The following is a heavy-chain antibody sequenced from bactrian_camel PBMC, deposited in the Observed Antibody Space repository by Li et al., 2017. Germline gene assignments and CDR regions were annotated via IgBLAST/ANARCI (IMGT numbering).Heavy chain of an antibody. Sequence: QVQLVESGGGSVQAGGSLKLSCKVSGFTYKATCMGWFRTAPEKKGEGVAVIRPNGDEQYYADSVKGRFTIPRDNAKDTLYLQMNSLKSEDTALYYCSAGFSVYWGQGTQVTVS. V-gene: IGHV3S1*01. J-gene: IGHJ4*01. CDR1: GFTYKATC. D-gene: IGHD1*01. CDR2: IRPNGDEQ. CDR3: SAGFSVY.